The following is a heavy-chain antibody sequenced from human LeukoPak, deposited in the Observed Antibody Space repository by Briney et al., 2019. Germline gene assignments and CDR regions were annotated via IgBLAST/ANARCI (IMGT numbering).Heavy chain of an antibody. J-gene: IGHJ4*02. D-gene: IGHD3-22*01. CDR1: GFTFSSYG. CDR2: ISYDGSNK. Sequence: GGSLRLSCAASGFTFSSYGMHWVRQAPGKGLEWVAVISYDGSNKYYADSVKGRFTIPRDNSKNTLYLQMNSLGAEDTAVYYCAKDSGDYYDSSGYSSYFDYWGQGTLVTVSS. CDR3: AKDSGDYYDSSGYSSYFDY. V-gene: IGHV3-30*18.